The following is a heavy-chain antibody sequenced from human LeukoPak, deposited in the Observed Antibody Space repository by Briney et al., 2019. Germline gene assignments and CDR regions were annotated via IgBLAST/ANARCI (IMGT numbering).Heavy chain of an antibody. CDR2: ISGSGGST. J-gene: IGHJ4*02. CDR3: AKAPEHRIVGARPFDY. CDR1: GSTLSSYA. D-gene: IGHD1-26*01. V-gene: IGHV3-23*01. Sequence: GRSLRLSCAASGSTLSSYAMGGVRQAPGKGRERVLAISGSGGSTYYADSVKSRFTISRDNSKNTMYLQMNGLRAQDTAVYYCAKAPEHRIVGARPFDYWGQGTLVTVSS.